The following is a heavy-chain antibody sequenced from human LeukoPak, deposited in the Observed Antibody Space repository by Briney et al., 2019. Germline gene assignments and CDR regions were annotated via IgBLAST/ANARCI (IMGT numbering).Heavy chain of an antibody. V-gene: IGHV4-59*08. Sequence: PSETLSLTCTVSGGSIRSYYWSWIRQPPGKGLEWIGYIYYSGNTNYNPSLKGRVTISVDTSKNQLSLKLSSVTAADTAIYYCARLFSSAWGGDAFDIWGQGTMVPVSS. D-gene: IGHD6-19*01. J-gene: IGHJ3*02. CDR3: ARLFSSAWGGDAFDI. CDR1: GGSIRSYY. CDR2: IYYSGNT.